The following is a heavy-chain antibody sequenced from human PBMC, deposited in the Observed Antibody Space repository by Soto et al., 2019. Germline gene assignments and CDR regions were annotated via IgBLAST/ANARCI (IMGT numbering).Heavy chain of an antibody. CDR2: IYPGDSDT. CDR3: ARRMQMATIDFDY. Sequence: GESLKISCKGSGYSFSNYWIGWVRQMPGKGLEWMGVIYPGDSDTTYSPSFQGQVTISADKSINTAYLQWSSLKASDTAMCYCARRMQMATIDFDYWGQGTLVTVSS. V-gene: IGHV5-51*01. CDR1: GYSFSNYW. D-gene: IGHD5-12*01. J-gene: IGHJ4*01.